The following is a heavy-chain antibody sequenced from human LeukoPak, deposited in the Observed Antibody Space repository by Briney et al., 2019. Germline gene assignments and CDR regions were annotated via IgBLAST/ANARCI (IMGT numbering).Heavy chain of an antibody. CDR1: GFTFSSYA. V-gene: IGHV3-30-3*01. CDR2: ISYDGSNK. D-gene: IGHD2-8*02. CDR3: ARDGLLGYFDY. Sequence: GGSLRLSCAASGFTFSSYAMHWVRQAPGKGLEWVAVISYDGSNKYYADSVKGRFTISRDNSKNTLYLQMNSLRAEDTAVYYCARDGLLGYFDYWGQGTLVTVSS. J-gene: IGHJ4*02.